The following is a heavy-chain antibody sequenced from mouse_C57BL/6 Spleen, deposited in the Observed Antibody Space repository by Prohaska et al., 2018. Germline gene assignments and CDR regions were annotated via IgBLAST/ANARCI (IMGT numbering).Heavy chain of an antibody. J-gene: IGHJ1*03. CDR1: GIDFSSYW. D-gene: IGHD4-1*01. CDR2: INPDISTI. CDR3: ASADWDWYFDV. Sequence: EVKLLQSGGGLVQPGGSLKLSCAASGIDFSSYWMSWVRRAPGKGLEWIGEINPDISTINYAPSLKDKFIISRYNAKNTLYLQMSKVRSEDTAVYYCASADWDWYFDVWGTGTAVTVSS. V-gene: IGHV4-1*01.